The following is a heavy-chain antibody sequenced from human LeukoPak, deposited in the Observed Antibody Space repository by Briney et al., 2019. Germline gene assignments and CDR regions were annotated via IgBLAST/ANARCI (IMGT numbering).Heavy chain of an antibody. J-gene: IGHJ4*02. CDR2: IKRDGSEK. CDR1: GFAFSNYW. V-gene: IGHV3-7*01. CDR3: ALNMIGGQIFDF. D-gene: IGHD3-16*01. Sequence: GGSLRLSCAASGFAFSNYWMSWVRQAPGKGLEWVADIKRDGSEKHYVDSVKGRFTISRDDAKNSLYLQMNSLRAEDTAVYYCALNMIGGQIFDFWGQGTLVTVSS.